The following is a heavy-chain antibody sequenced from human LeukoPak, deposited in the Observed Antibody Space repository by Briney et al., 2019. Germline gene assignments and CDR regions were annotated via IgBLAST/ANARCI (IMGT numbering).Heavy chain of an antibody. CDR3: AGVRGGGYNHGYDS. CDR2: INDDGSST. J-gene: IGHJ5*01. CDR1: GFTFSSYG. V-gene: IGHV3-74*01. Sequence: GGSLRLSCAASGFTFSSYGMHWVRQAPGKGPVWVSRINDDGSSTSYADSVKGRFTISRDNSKNTLYLQMNSLRVEDTAVYYCAGVRGGGYNHGYDSWGQGALVTVSS. D-gene: IGHD5-18*01.